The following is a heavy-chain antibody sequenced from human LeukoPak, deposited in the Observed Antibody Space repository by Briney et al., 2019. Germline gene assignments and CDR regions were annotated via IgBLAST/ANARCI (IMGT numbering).Heavy chain of an antibody. CDR2: INHSGST. V-gene: IGHV4-34*01. D-gene: IGHD5-18*01. CDR3: ARGRGYSYGGPMYYFDY. J-gene: IGHJ4*02. CDR1: GGSFSGYY. Sequence: SETLSLTCAVYGGSFSGYYWSWIRQPPGKGLEWIGEINHSGSTNYNPSLKSRVTISVDTSKNQFSLKLSSVTAADTAVYYCARGRGYSYGGPMYYFDYWGQGTLVTVPS.